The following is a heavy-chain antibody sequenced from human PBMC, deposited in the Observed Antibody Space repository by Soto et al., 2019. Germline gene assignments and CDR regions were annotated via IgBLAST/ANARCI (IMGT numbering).Heavy chain of an antibody. D-gene: IGHD6-13*01. J-gene: IGHJ5*02. Sequence: LRLSCAASGFTFRSFTMNWVRQAPGKGLEWVSTISSNSAYIYYTDALRSRFTISRDNAKNSLHLQMNSLRAEDTAVYYCTRDASRDSSARGWFDPWGPGTLVTVSS. CDR1: GFTFRSFT. CDR3: TRDASRDSSARGWFDP. V-gene: IGHV3-21*01. CDR2: ISSNSAYI.